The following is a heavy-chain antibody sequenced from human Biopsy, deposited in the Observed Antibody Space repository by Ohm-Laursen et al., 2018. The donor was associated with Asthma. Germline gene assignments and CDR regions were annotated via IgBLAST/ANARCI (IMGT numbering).Heavy chain of an antibody. D-gene: IGHD6-19*01. CDR2: ISYDGGNK. Sequence: SLRLSCSASGFTFSNYDIHWVRQAPGKGLEWVAVISYDGGNKFYGDSVKGRFTISRDNSKNTLSLQMNSLTAEDTAVYYCAREGVAGTHIEDWGQGTLVTVSS. CDR1: GFTFSNYD. V-gene: IGHV3-30*03. J-gene: IGHJ4*02. CDR3: AREGVAGTHIED.